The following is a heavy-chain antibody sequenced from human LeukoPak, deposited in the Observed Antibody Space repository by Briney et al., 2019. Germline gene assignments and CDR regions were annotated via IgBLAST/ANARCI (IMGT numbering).Heavy chain of an antibody. CDR3: ARERASNNHDNWFDP. J-gene: IGHJ5*02. V-gene: IGHV4-34*01. Sequence: PSKTLSLTCALYGTSFNDYYWSWIRHSPTKGLEWIGEVNPSGSAKYNPSLKSRVTISADKSKNQFFLRLSPVAAADSGVYYCARERASNNHDNWFDPWGQGTQVTVSS. CDR2: VNPSGSA. CDR1: GTSFNDYY.